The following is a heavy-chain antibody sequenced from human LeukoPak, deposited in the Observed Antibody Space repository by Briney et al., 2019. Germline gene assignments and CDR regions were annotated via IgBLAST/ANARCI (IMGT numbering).Heavy chain of an antibody. CDR1: GFTFSSYS. CDR2: ISSSSSTI. D-gene: IGHD2-15*01. CDR3: ARGGRKSRGVDIVRKKETGYYYYMDV. Sequence: GESLRLSCAASGFTFSSYSMNWVRQAPGKGLEWVSYISSSSSTIYYADSVKGRFTISRDNAKNSLYLQMNSLRAEDTAVYYCARGGRKSRGVDIVRKKETGYYYYMDVWGKGTTVTVSS. V-gene: IGHV3-48*01. J-gene: IGHJ6*03.